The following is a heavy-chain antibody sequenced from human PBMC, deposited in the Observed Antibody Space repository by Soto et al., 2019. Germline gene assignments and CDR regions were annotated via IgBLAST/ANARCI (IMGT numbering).Heavy chain of an antibody. CDR1: GGSISSGGYY. V-gene: IGHV4-61*08. J-gene: IGHJ6*02. CDR3: ARGYYYYYGMDV. Sequence: PSETLSLTCTVSGGSISSGGYYWSWIRQHPGKGLEWIGYVYYSGSANYNPSLKSRVTISVDTSKNQFSLKLNSVTSADTAVYYCARGYYYYYGMDVWGQGTTVTVSS. CDR2: VYYSGSA.